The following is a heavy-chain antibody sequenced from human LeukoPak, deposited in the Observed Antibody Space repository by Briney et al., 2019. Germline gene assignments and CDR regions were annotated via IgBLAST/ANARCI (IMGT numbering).Heavy chain of an antibody. CDR3: AREYYYDSSEGWFDR. D-gene: IGHD3-22*01. CDR1: GYTFTSYG. CDR2: ISAYNGNT. J-gene: IGHJ5*02. Sequence: AASVKVSCKASGYTFTSYGISWVRQAPGQGLEWMGWISAYNGNTNYAQKLQGRVTMTTDTSTSTVYMELRSLRSDDTAVYYCAREYYYDSSEGWFDRWGQGTLVTVSS. V-gene: IGHV1-18*01.